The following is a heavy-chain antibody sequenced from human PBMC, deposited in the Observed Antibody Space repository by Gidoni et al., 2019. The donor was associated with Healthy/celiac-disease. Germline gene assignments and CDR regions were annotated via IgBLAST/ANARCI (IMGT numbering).Heavy chain of an antibody. Sequence: EVQLLESGGGLVQPGGSLRLSCAASGFTFSRYAMSWVRQAPGKGREWVSAISGSGGSTYYADSVKGRFTISRDNSKNTLYLQMNSLRAEDTAVYYCAKIGTYYDFWSAQIRGYYYYGMDVWGQGTTVTVSS. D-gene: IGHD3-3*01. CDR3: AKIGTYYDFWSAQIRGYYYYGMDV. CDR2: ISGSGGST. J-gene: IGHJ6*02. V-gene: IGHV3-23*01. CDR1: GFTFSRYA.